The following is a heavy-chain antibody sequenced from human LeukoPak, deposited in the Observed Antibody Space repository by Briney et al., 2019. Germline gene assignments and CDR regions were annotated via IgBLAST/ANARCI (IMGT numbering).Heavy chain of an antibody. Sequence: GGSLRLSCIASGFTFSSYAMSWVRQAPGKGLEWVSAISGSGGSTYYADSVKGRFTISRDNSKNTLYLQMNSLRAEDTAVYYCAKNTGGHRTGGDYWGQGTLVTVSS. J-gene: IGHJ4*02. CDR3: AKNTGGHRTGGDY. CDR1: GFTFSSYA. V-gene: IGHV3-23*01. CDR2: ISGSGGST. D-gene: IGHD1-26*01.